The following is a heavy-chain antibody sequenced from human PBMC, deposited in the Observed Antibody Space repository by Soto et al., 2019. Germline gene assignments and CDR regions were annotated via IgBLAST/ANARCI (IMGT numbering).Heavy chain of an antibody. J-gene: IGHJ5*02. CDR2: INAYNGNT. CDR3: ARVLPPFDP. CDR1: GHDFTSYG. V-gene: IGHV1-18*01. Sequence: ATVKVSCKASGHDFTSYGISWVRQAPGQGLEWMGWINAYNGNTNYAQKLQGRVTMTTDTSTSTAYMELRSLRSDDTAVYYCARVLPPFDPWGQGTLVTVSS.